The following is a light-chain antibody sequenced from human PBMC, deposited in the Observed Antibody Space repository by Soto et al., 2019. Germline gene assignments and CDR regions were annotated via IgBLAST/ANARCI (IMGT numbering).Light chain of an antibody. CDR2: DAS. CDR3: QQYENLPV. CDR1: QDIVTY. Sequence: DIQMTQSLSSLSASVGQRVTLTCQASQDIVTYVNWYQQKPGKAPKVLIYDASTLERGVPSRFSGSGSGTYFTFTINSVQPEDVGTYYCQQYENLPVFGQGTRLEIK. J-gene: IGKJ5*01. V-gene: IGKV1-33*01.